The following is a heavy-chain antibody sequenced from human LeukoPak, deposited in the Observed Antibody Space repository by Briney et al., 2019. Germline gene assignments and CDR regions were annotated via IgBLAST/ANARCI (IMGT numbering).Heavy chain of an antibody. J-gene: IGHJ4*02. Sequence: SETLSLTCTVSGGSISRSGYYWGWIRQPPGKGLEWIGSIYYSGSMYYNPSLKSRVTISVDTSKNQFSLKLSSVTAADTAVYYCARDFFEPRTTGTVIDYWGQGTLVTVSS. CDR1: GGSISRSGYY. CDR3: ARDFFEPRTTGTVIDY. V-gene: IGHV4-39*02. CDR2: IYYSGSM. D-gene: IGHD1-1*01.